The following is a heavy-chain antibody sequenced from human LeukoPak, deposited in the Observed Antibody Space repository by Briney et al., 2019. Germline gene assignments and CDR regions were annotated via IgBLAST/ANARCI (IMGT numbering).Heavy chain of an antibody. CDR3: ARDGITMVRGVIDYYGMDV. J-gene: IGHJ6*02. CDR2: ISSSSSYI. D-gene: IGHD3-10*01. CDR1: GFTFSSYS. V-gene: IGHV3-21*01. Sequence: PGGSLRLSCAASGFTFSSYSMNWVRQAPGKGLEWVSSISSSSSYIYYADSVKGRFTISRDNAKNSLYLQMNSLRAEDTAVYYCARDGITMVRGVIDYYGMDVWGQGTTVTVSS.